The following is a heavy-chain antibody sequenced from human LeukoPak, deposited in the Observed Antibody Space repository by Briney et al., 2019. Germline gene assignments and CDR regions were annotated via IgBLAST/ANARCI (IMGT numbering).Heavy chain of an antibody. CDR3: ARVDTAMVTFDY. CDR2: IIPIFGTA. Sequence: ASVKVSCKASGGTFSSYAISWVRQAPGQGLEWMGVIIPIFGTANYAQKFQGRVTITADKSTSTAYMELSSLRSEDTAVYYCARVDTAMVTFDYWGKGTLVTVSS. CDR1: GGTFSSYA. D-gene: IGHD5-18*01. J-gene: IGHJ4*02. V-gene: IGHV1-69*06.